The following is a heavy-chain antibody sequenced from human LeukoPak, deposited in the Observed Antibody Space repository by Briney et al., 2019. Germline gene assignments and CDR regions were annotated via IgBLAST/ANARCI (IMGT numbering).Heavy chain of an antibody. J-gene: IGHJ4*02. CDR3: ARLDYGDYGDY. Sequence: SETLSLTCTVSGRSDSSGSYYWSWIRQPPGKGLEWIGDIYYSGSTNYNPSLKSRVTISVDTSKNQFSLKLSSVTAADTAVYYCARLDYGDYGDYWGQGTLVTVSS. CDR2: IYYSGST. CDR1: GRSDSSGSYY. D-gene: IGHD4-17*01. V-gene: IGHV4-61*01.